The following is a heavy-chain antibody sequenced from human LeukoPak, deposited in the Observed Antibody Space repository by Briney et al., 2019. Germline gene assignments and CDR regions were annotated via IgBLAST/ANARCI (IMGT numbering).Heavy chain of an antibody. J-gene: IGHJ6*02. CDR1: GGTFSSYA. V-gene: IGHV1-69*13. Sequence: ASVKVSCKASGGTFSSYAISWVRQAPGQGLEWMGGIIPIFGTANYAQKFQGRVTITADESTSTAYMELSSLRSEDTAVYYCARLTIFGVVTQDYYYYYGMDVWGQGTTVTVSS. CDR3: ARLTIFGVVTQDYYYYYGMDV. CDR2: IIPIFGTA. D-gene: IGHD3-3*01.